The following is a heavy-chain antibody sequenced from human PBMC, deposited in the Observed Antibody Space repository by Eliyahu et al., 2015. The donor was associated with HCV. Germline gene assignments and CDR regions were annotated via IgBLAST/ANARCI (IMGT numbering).Heavy chain of an antibody. J-gene: IGHJ6*02. CDR1: GFTFDDYA. CDR3: AKDKVIGQQYYYYGMDV. CDR2: ISWNSGTI. V-gene: IGHV3-9*01. Sequence: EVQLVESGGGLVQPGRSLRLSCAASGFTFDDYAMHWVRQAPGKGLEWVSFISWNSGTIYYADSVKGRFTISRDNAKNSLYLQMNSLRAEDTALYYCAKDKVIGQQYYYYGMDVWGQGTTVTVSS. D-gene: IGHD3-16*02.